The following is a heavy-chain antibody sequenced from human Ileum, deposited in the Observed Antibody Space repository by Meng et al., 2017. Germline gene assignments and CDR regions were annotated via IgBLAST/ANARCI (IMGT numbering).Heavy chain of an antibody. D-gene: IGHD2-21*01. V-gene: IGHV1-2*02. CDR2: INPNTGST. J-gene: IGHJ4*02. CDR3: ASEVGI. CDR1: FVGDY. Sequence: FVGDYLHWVRQAPGQVLEWLGRINPNTGSTNYAQNLQDRVTLTRDTSISKAYIELSALKSDDTALYYCASEVGIWGQRTLVTVSS.